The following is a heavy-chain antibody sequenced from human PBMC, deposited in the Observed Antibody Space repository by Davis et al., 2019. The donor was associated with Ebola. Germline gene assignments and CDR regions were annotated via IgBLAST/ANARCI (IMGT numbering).Heavy chain of an antibody. D-gene: IGHD3-3*01. CDR3: ASGTIFGVVRYYYYGMDV. CDR1: GGSVSNYY. V-gene: IGHV4-59*02. Sequence: SETLSLTCTVSGGSVSNYYWSWIRQVPGKGLEWIGYRYYGGSSNHNPSLRGRVTVSVDTSKNQFSLKLSSVTAADTAVYYCASGTIFGVVRYYYYGMDVWGQGTTVTVSS. CDR2: RYYGGSS. J-gene: IGHJ6*02.